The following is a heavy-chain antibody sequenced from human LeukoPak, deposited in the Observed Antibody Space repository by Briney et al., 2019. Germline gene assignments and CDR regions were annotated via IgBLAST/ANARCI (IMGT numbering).Heavy chain of an antibody. Sequence: GGSLRLSCAASGFTFNNYALTWVRQAPGQGLEWVSTISGDGRSTYYADSVKGRFTISRDNSKNTLLLQMNSLRAEDTAVYYCARDDEYSSSSVGGYWGQGTLVTVSS. CDR3: ARDDEYSSSSVGGY. V-gene: IGHV3-23*01. CDR1: GFTFNNYA. J-gene: IGHJ4*02. D-gene: IGHD6-6*01. CDR2: ISGDGRST.